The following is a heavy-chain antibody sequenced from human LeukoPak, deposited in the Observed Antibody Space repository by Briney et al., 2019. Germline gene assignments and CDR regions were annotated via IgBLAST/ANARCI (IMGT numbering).Heavy chain of an antibody. V-gene: IGHV1-2*06. D-gene: IGHD1-26*01. CDR2: INGNNGDT. J-gene: IGHJ4*02. CDR1: GYPFTDYY. Sequence: ASVKVSCKASGYPFTDYYIHWVRQAPGQGLEWMGRINGNNGDTKYAQKFQGRVTITRDTSISAAYMELRWLRSDDTAVYYCSRDKTVDSETYLLDYWGQGTLVTVSS. CDR3: SRDKTVDSETYLLDY.